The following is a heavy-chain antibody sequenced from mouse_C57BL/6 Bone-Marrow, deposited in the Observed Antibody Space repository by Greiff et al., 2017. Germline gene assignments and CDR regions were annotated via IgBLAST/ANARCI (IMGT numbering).Heavy chain of an antibody. Sequence: EVQLQESGGGLVQPGGSLSLSCAASGFTFTDYYMSWVRQPPGKALEWLGFIRNKANGYTTEYSASVKGRFTISRDNSQSILYLQMNALRAEDSATYYCARYGSSSFDYWGQGTTLTVSS. D-gene: IGHD1-1*01. CDR3: ARYGSSSFDY. CDR1: GFTFTDYY. J-gene: IGHJ2*01. V-gene: IGHV7-3*01. CDR2: IRNKANGYTT.